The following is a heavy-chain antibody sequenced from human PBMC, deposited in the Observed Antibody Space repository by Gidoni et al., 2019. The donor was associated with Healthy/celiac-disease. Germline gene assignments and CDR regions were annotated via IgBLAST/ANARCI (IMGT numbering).Heavy chain of an antibody. D-gene: IGHD3-3*01. CDR3: ARDYDFWSYFEY. CDR2: VKQDGSEK. V-gene: IGHV3-7*01. Sequence: EVQLVESGGGLVQPGGSLRLSCAASGFTFSRYWMSWVRQAPGKGLEWVANVKQDGSEKYYVDSVKGRFTISRDNAKNSLYLQMNSLRAEDTAVYYCARDYDFWSYFEYWGQGTLVTVSS. CDR1: GFTFSRYW. J-gene: IGHJ4*02.